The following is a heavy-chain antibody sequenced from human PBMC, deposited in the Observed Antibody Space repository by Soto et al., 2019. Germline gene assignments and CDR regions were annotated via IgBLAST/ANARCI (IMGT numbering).Heavy chain of an antibody. CDR2: VYEDGST. CDR3: VRAADA. Sequence: SETLSLTCTASGGSLRAKYSYCGLIRQPPGKGLEWIGSVYEDGSTNYTPSLKSRVSISVDTARNQFSLTLTSVTATDTAVYYCVRAADAWGQGTLVTVSS. V-gene: IGHV4-39*01. CDR1: GGSLRAKYSY. J-gene: IGHJ5*02.